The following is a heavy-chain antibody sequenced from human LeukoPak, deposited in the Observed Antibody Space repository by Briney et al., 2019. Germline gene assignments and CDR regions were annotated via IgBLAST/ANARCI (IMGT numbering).Heavy chain of an antibody. J-gene: IGHJ4*02. CDR2: ISSSGSTI. CDR3: ARDLGYYDSSGYLVGY. Sequence: GGSLRLSCAASGFTFSDYYMSWIRQAPGKGLEWVSYISSSGSTIYYADSVKGRFTISRDNAKNSLYLQMNSLRAEDTAVYYCARDLGYYDSSGYLVGYWGQGTLVTVSS. CDR1: GFTFSDYY. D-gene: IGHD3-22*01. V-gene: IGHV3-11*04.